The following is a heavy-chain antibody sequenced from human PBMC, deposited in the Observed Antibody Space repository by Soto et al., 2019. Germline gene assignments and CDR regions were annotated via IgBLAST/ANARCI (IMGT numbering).Heavy chain of an antibody. D-gene: IGHD5-12*01. V-gene: IGHV4-39*01. CDR3: ARQEEMARIQWYFDY. CDR2: MYYSGNT. J-gene: IGHJ4*02. CDR1: GGSVSSSNYY. Sequence: SETLSLTCTVSGGSVSSSNYYWGWIRQPPGKGLEWIGSMYYSGNTYYNPSLKSRVTISVDTSKNQFSLKLSSVTAADTAVYNCARQEEMARIQWYFDYWGQGTLVTVSS.